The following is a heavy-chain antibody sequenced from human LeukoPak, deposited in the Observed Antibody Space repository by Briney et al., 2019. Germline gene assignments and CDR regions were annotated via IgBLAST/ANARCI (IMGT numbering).Heavy chain of an antibody. CDR3: ARAGYYYYYYYYMDV. CDR1: GDSVSSNSAA. CDR2: TYYRSKWYN. V-gene: IGHV6-1*01. D-gene: IGHD1-26*01. J-gene: IGHJ6*03. Sequence: SQTLSLTCAISGDSVSSNSAAWNWIRQSPSRGLEWLGRTYYRSKWYNDYAVSVKSRITINPDTSKNQFSLKLSSVTAADTAVYYCARAGYYYYYYYYMDVWGKGTTVTISS.